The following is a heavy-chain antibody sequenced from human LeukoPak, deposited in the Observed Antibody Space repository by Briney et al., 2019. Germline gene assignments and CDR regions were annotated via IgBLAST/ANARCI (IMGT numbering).Heavy chain of an antibody. D-gene: IGHD1-26*01. CDR1: GGSVSSYY. V-gene: IGHV4-59*08. Sequence: SETLSLTCTVSGGSVSSYYWSWIRQPPGKGLEWIGYIYYSGSTNYNPSLKSRVTLSVDTSKNQFSLRLTSVTAADTAVYYCARAVGSSESNWFDPWGQGTLATVSS. CDR3: ARAVGSSESNWFDP. CDR2: IYYSGST. J-gene: IGHJ5*02.